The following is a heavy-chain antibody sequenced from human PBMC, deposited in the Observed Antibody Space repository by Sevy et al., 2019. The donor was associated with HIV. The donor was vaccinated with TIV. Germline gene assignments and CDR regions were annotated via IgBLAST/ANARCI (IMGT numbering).Heavy chain of an antibody. D-gene: IGHD2-8*02. CDR1: GFTFSTYA. CDR3: AKDGAPYCTGGICFPYWYFDL. CDR2: ISNSGNDI. J-gene: IGHJ2*01. Sequence: GGSLRLSCAASGFTFSTYAMGWVRQAPGKGLEWVSGISNSGNDIYYAGSVEGRFTISRDNSKSTLFLEMNNLRAEGTAVYYCAKDGAPYCTGGICFPYWYFDLWGRGALVTVSS. V-gene: IGHV3-23*01.